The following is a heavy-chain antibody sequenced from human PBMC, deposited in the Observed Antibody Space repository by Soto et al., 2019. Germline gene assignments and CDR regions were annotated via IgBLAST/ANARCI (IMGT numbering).Heavy chain of an antibody. Sequence: GGSLRLSCAASGFTFSSYAMSWVRQAPGEGLEWVSAISGSGGSTYYADSVKGRFTISRDNSKNTLYPQMNSLRAEDTAVYYCAKVGYDILTGYPYFDYWGQGTLVTVS. J-gene: IGHJ4*02. CDR2: ISGSGGST. D-gene: IGHD3-9*01. V-gene: IGHV3-23*01. CDR3: AKVGYDILTGYPYFDY. CDR1: GFTFSSYA.